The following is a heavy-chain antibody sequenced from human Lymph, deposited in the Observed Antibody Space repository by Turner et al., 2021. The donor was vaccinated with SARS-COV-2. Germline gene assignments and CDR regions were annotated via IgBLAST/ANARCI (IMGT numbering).Heavy chain of an antibody. CDR1: GGSMNSNY. CDR2: IYYRGST. D-gene: IGHD2-21*02. CDR3: ARETVNNWVDP. J-gene: IGHJ5*02. Sequence: QVNLRKSGQGLGKPLETLSPPCTVSGGSMNSNYWSWIRQPPGKRLEWIGYIYYRGSTNYNPSLKSRVTISVDTSKNQFSLKLTSVTAADTAIYYCARETVNNWVDPWGQGILVTVSS. V-gene: IGHV4-59*01.